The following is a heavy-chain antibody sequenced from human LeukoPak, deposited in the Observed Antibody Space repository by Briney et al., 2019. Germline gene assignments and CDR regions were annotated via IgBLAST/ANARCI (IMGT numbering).Heavy chain of an antibody. D-gene: IGHD3-10*01. CDR1: GFTFDDYA. CDR2: ISSSGDYF. Sequence: PGGSLRLSCAASGFTFDDYAMHWVRQAPGRGLEWVSSISSSGDYFYYADSVKGRFTISRDNAKNSLSLQMNSLRPDDTALYYCARGPSEWFGESTFWGQGNLVTVSA. CDR3: ARGPSEWFGESTF. V-gene: IGHV3-21*01. J-gene: IGHJ4*02.